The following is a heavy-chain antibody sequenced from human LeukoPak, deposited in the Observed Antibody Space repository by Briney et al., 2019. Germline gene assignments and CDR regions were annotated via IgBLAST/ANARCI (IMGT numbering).Heavy chain of an antibody. V-gene: IGHV3-21*01. CDR2: IGSSISYI. CDR3: AREGYYSGMDV. CDR1: GFTFSSYS. Sequence: GGSLRLSCAASGFTFSSYSMKWVRQAPGKGLEWVSFIGSSISYIPYADSVKGRFTISRDNAKNSLYLQMNSLRAEDTAVYYCAREGYYSGMDVWGQGTTVTVSS. J-gene: IGHJ6*02.